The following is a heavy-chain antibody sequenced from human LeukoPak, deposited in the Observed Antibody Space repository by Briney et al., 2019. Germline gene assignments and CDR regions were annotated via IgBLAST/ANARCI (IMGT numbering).Heavy chain of an antibody. Sequence: SETLSLTCTVSGGSISSYYWSWIRQPPGKRLEWIGYIYYSGSTNYNPSLKSRVAMSVDTSKNQFSLKLSSVTAADTAVYYCARLSGQWLWGQGTLVTVSS. V-gene: IGHV4-59*01. CDR2: IYYSGST. J-gene: IGHJ4*02. CDR3: ARLSGQWL. D-gene: IGHD6-19*01. CDR1: GGSISSYY.